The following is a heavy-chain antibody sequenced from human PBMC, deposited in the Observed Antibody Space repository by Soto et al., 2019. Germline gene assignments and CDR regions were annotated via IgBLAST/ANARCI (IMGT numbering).Heavy chain of an antibody. CDR3: ATNGYPYDSSGYSQYYNDMDA. J-gene: IGHJ6*02. Sequence: GWSLRLSCAASGFTFDDYGIIWVRQAPEKGQELVFVINWNGGSTGYVESVKGRFTISRENYKNTLYVQMNSLRAEDTAIYYCATNGYPYDSSGYSQYYNDMDAWGQGNTLTVSS. D-gene: IGHD3-22*01. V-gene: IGHV3-20*04. CDR1: GFTFDDYG. CDR2: INWNGGST.